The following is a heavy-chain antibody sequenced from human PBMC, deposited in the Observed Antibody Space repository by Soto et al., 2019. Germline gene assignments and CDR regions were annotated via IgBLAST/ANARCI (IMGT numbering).Heavy chain of an antibody. J-gene: IGHJ2*01. Sequence: EVQLVESGGGLVQPGGSLRLSCAASGFIWRSCWMHWVRQATGKGLVWVSHITNDGTGTTYADSVKGRFTISRDNAKSTLYLQMNSLRADDTAISYCARGMQGSRYFDVWGRGTLVTVSS. CDR1: GFIWRSCW. V-gene: IGHV3-74*01. CDR3: ARGMQGSRYFDV. CDR2: ITNDGTGT.